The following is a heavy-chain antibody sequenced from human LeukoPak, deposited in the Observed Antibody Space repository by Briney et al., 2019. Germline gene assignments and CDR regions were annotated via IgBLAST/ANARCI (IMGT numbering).Heavy chain of an antibody. CDR2: IYYSGST. D-gene: IGHD3-3*01. CDR1: GGSISSSSYY. CDR3: ARVRVVISAFDI. V-gene: IGHV4-39*07. J-gene: IGHJ3*02. Sequence: SETLSLTCTVSGGSISSSSYYWGWIRQPPGKGLEWIGSIYYSGSTYYNPSLKSRVTISVDRSKNQFSLKLSSVTAADTAVYYCARVRVVISAFDIWGQGTMVTVSS.